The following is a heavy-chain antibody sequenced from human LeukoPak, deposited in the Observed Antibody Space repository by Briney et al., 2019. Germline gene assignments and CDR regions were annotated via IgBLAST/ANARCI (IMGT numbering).Heavy chain of an antibody. J-gene: IGHJ6*03. D-gene: IGHD3-22*01. Sequence: ASVTVSCKASGYTFTWYDINGVRQPTGQGREWMGWMNPNCGNTGYAQKFHGRVTMTSNTSIHTASMELSSLRSEDTAVYYCARAITYYYDSRAGPYYYYYYYMDVWGKGTTVTISS. V-gene: IGHV1-8*01. CDR1: GYTFTWYD. CDR2: MNPNCGNT. CDR3: ARAITYYYDSRAGPYYYYYYYMDV.